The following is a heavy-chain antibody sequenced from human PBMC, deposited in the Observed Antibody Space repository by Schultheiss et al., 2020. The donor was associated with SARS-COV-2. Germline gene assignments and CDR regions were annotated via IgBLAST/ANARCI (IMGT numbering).Heavy chain of an antibody. J-gene: IGHJ6*02. CDR1: GGSISSGGYY. D-gene: IGHD4-11*01. V-gene: IGHV4-31*03. CDR2: IYYSGST. CDR3: ARLTGYSNYARRGYYYYYYGMDV. Sequence: SQTLSLTCTVSGGSISSGGYYWSWIRQHPGKGLEWIGYIYYSGSTYYNPSLKSRVTISVDTSKNQFSLKLSSVTAADTAVYYCARLTGYSNYARRGYYYYYYGMDVWGQGTTVTVSS.